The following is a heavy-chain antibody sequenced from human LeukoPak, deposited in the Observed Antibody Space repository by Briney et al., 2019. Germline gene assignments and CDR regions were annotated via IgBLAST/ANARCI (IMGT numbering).Heavy chain of an antibody. V-gene: IGHV1-69*13. CDR2: IIPIFGTA. CDR1: GGTFSSYA. CDR3: ACGGDSLYYYYGTDV. D-gene: IGHD2-21*02. Sequence: SVKVSCKASGGTFSSYAISWVRQAPGQGLEWMGGIIPIFGTANYAQKFQGRVTITADESTSTAYMELSSLRSEDTAVYYCACGGDSLYYYYGTDVWGQGTTVSVSS. J-gene: IGHJ6*02.